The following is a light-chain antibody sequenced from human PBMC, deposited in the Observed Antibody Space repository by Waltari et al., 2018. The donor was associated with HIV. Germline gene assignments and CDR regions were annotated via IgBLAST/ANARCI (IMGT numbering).Light chain of an antibody. Sequence: GSSGGIATNYVQWYRQRPGSAPATVIYENNRRPSGVPDRFSGSIDRSSNSASLTISGLETEDEADYYCQSFDSNNRVFGGGTKLTVL. CDR2: ENN. CDR3: QSFDSNNRV. V-gene: IGLV6-57*02. J-gene: IGLJ3*02. CDR1: SGGIATNY.